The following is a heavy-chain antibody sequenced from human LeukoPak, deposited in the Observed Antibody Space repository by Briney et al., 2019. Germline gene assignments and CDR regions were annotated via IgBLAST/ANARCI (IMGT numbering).Heavy chain of an antibody. D-gene: IGHD6-13*01. CDR1: GGSISSSSYY. Sequence: PSVTLSLTCTVSGGSISSSSYYWGWIRQPPGKGLEWLGSIYYSGSTYYNPSLKSRVTISVDTSKNQFSLKLSSVTAADTAVYYCARQGYGDSSSWFYFDYWGQGTLVTVSS. CDR3: ARQGYGDSSSWFYFDY. CDR2: IYYSGST. V-gene: IGHV4-39*01. J-gene: IGHJ4*02.